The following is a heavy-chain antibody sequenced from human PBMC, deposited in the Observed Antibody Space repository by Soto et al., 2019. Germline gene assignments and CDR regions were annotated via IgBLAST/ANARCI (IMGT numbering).Heavy chain of an antibody. Sequence: QVQLVQSGAEVKKPGASVKVSCKASGYTFTSYDINWVRQATGQGLEWMGWMNPNSANTGYAQKSQGRVTMTRNTSTSTAYIELSSLRSADTAVYYRAREGVRGMAVWGQGTTVTVSS. CDR2: MNPNSANT. D-gene: IGHD3-16*01. CDR3: AREGVRGMAV. V-gene: IGHV1-8*01. J-gene: IGHJ6*02. CDR1: GYTFTSYD.